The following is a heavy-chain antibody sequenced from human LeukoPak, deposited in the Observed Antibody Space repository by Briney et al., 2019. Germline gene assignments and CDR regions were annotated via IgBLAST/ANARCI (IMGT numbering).Heavy chain of an antibody. D-gene: IGHD3-22*01. CDR1: GYTFTSYY. CDR2: INPSGGST. Sequence: ASVKVSCKASGYTFTSYYMHWVRQAPGQGLEWMGIINPSGGSTSYAQKFQGRVTMTRDMSTSTVYTELSSLRSEDTAVYYCARDRLTHYYDSSGYEDWGQGTLVTVSS. V-gene: IGHV1-46*01. CDR3: ARDRLTHYYDSSGYED. J-gene: IGHJ4*02.